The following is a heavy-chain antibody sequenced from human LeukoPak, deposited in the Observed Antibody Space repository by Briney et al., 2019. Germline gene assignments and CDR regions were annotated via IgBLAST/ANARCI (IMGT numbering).Heavy chain of an antibody. CDR2: IYYSGST. V-gene: IGHV4-59*01. J-gene: IGHJ3*02. Sequence: PSETLSLTCTVSGGSISSYYWSWIRQPPGKGLEWIGYIYYSGSTNYNPSLKSRVTISVDTSKNQFSLKLSSVTAADTAVYYRARVRSGSYSEAFDIWGQGTMVTVSS. D-gene: IGHD1-26*01. CDR3: ARVRSGSYSEAFDI. CDR1: GGSISSYY.